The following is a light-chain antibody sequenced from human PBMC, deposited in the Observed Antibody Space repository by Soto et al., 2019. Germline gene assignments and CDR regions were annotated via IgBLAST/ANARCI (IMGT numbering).Light chain of an antibody. CDR1: QSISSY. V-gene: IGKV1-5*03. CDR3: QHYNSYSEA. Sequence: DLEMTQTPSSLFAAVGDRVTINCRASQSISSYLNCYQQKPGKAPKLLIYKASTLKSGVPSRFSGSGSGTEFTLTISSLQPDDFATYYCQHYNSYSEAFGQGTKVDI. J-gene: IGKJ1*01. CDR2: KAS.